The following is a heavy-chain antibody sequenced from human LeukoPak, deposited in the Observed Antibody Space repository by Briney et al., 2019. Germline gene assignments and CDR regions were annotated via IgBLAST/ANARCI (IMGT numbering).Heavy chain of an antibody. CDR3: ARDRGYCSSTSCYYYYYYYMDV. V-gene: IGHV3-7*01. J-gene: IGHJ6*03. D-gene: IGHD2-2*01. CDR2: IKQDGSEK. Sequence: PGGSLRLSCAASGSTFSSYWMSWVRQAPGKGLEWVANIKQDGSEKYYVDSVKGRFTISRDNAKNSLYLQMNSLRAEDTAVYYCARDRGYCSSTSCYYYYYYYMDVWGKGTTVTISS. CDR1: GSTFSSYW.